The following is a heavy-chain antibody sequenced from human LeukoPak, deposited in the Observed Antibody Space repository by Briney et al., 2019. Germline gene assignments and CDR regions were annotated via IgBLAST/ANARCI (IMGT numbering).Heavy chain of an antibody. CDR1: GGSFSGYY. J-gene: IGHJ4*02. Sequence: SETLSLTCAVYGGSFSGYYWSWIRQPPGKGLEWIGEINHSGSTNYNPSLKSRVTISVDTSKNQFSLKLSSVTAADTAVYYCARGLGGYSSRRKSYFDYWGQGTLVPVSS. V-gene: IGHV4-34*01. CDR2: INHSGST. D-gene: IGHD6-13*01. CDR3: ARGLGGYSSRRKSYFDY.